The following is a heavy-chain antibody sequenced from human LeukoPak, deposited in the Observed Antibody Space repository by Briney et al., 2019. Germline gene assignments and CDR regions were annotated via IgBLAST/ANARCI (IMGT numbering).Heavy chain of an antibody. J-gene: IGHJ6*02. CDR1: GFTFSSYG. D-gene: IGHD2-15*01. CDR3: AKDEFPSLVVASLLYYGMDV. CDR2: ISYDGSNK. Sequence: GGSLRLSCAASGFTFSSYGMHRVRQAPGKGLEWVAVISYDGSNKYYADSVKGRFTISRDNSKNTLYLQMNSLRAEDTAVYYCAKDEFPSLVVASLLYYGMDVWGQGTTVTVSS. V-gene: IGHV3-30*18.